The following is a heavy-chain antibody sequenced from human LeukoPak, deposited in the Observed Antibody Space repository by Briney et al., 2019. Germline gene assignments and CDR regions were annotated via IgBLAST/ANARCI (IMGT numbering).Heavy chain of an antibody. V-gene: IGHV5-51*01. J-gene: IGHJ5*02. Sequence: GESLKISCKGSGYSFTSYWIGRVRQMPGKGLEWMGIIYPGDSDTRYSPSFQGQVTISADKSISTAYMELSSLRSEDTAVYYCASAPYSSSWTNWFDPWGQGTLVTVSS. D-gene: IGHD6-13*01. CDR1: GYSFTSYW. CDR3: ASAPYSSSWTNWFDP. CDR2: IYPGDSDT.